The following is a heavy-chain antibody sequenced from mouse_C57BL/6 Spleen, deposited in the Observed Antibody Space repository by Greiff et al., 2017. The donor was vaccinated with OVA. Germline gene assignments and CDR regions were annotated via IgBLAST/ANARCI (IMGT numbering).Heavy chain of an antibody. CDR2: INPNNGGT. V-gene: IGHV1-26*01. CDR3: ARGGTTVVYFDV. CDR1: GYTFTDYY. D-gene: IGHD1-1*01. Sequence: VQLQQSGPELVKPGASVKISCKASGYTFTDYYMNWVKQSHGKSLEWIGDINPNNGGTSYNQKFKGKATLTVDKSSSTAYMELRSLTSEDSAVYYCARGGTTVVYFDVWGTGTTVTVSS. J-gene: IGHJ1*03.